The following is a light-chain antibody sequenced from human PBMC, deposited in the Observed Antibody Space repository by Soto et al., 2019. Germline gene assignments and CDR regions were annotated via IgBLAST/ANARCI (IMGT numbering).Light chain of an antibody. CDR2: AAS. J-gene: IGKJ4*01. V-gene: IGKV1-39*01. CDR1: QSISSY. Sequence: DIQMTQSPSSLSASVGDRVTITCRASQSISSYLNWYQQKPGKAPKILIYAASSLQSGVPSRFRGSRSGTAFTLTISSLQPEDFATYYCQQIYSTPPTFGGGTKVEIK. CDR3: QQIYSTPPT.